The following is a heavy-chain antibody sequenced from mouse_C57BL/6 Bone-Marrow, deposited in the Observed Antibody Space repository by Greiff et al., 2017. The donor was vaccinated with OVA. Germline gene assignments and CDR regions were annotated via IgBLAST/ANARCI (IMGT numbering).Heavy chain of an antibody. CDR1: GYTFTDHT. D-gene: IGHD1-1*01. Sequence: VKVVESDAELVKPGASVKISCKVSGYTFTDHTIHWMKQRPEQGLEWIGYIYPRDGSTKYNEKFKGKATLTADKSSSTAYMQLNSLTSEDSAVYFCARGDYGSSPFDYWGQGTTLTVSS. CDR3: ARGDYGSSPFDY. J-gene: IGHJ2*01. V-gene: IGHV1-78*01. CDR2: IYPRDGST.